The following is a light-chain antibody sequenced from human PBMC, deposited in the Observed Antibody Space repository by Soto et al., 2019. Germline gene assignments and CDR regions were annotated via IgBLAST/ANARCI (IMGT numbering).Light chain of an antibody. CDR3: QQYVTSAWA. CDR2: GAS. J-gene: IGKJ1*01. Sequence: EIALTQSPGTLSLSPGERATLSCRASQSVSSSFLAWYQQKPGQAPRLLIYGASNRATGIPDRFSGSGSGTDFTLTISRLEPEDFAVYYCQQYVTSAWAFGQGTKVAIE. CDR1: QSVSSSF. V-gene: IGKV3-20*01.